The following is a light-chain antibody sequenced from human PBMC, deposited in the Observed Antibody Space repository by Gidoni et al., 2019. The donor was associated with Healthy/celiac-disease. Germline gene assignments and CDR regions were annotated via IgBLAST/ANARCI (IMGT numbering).Light chain of an antibody. J-gene: IGLJ3*02. Sequence: QPVLTHPPSGSGAPGQRVTISCTGSSSNIGAGYDVHWYQQLPGTAPKLLIYGNSNRPSGVPDRFSGSKSGTSASLAITGLQAEDEADYYCQSYDSSLSGGVFGGGTKLTVL. CDR3: QSYDSSLSGGV. V-gene: IGLV1-40*01. CDR1: SSNIGAGYD. CDR2: GNS.